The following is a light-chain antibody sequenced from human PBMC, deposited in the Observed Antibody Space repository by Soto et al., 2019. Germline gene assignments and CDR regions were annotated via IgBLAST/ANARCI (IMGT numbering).Light chain of an antibody. CDR3: QQYNNWPPWT. V-gene: IGKV3-15*01. Sequence: EIVMTQSPATLSVSPGERATLSCRASQSVGSKLAWYQQKPGQAPRLLIYGASTRATGIPARFSGSGSGTEFTLPISSLQSEDFAVYYCQQYNNWPPWTFGQGTKVEIK. CDR2: GAS. CDR1: QSVGSK. J-gene: IGKJ1*01.